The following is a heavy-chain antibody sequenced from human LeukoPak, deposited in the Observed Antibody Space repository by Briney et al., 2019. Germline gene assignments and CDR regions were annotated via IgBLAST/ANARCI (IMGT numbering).Heavy chain of an antibody. V-gene: IGHV4-59*01. CDR1: GGSISSYY. Sequence: PSETLSLTCTVSGGSISSYYWSWIRQPPGKGLEWIGYIYYSGSTNYNPSLKSRVTISVDTSKNQFSLKLSSVTAADTAVYYCARTKIAAAGTDYYYYYYYMDVWGKGTTVTISS. J-gene: IGHJ6*03. CDR2: IYYSGST. D-gene: IGHD6-13*01. CDR3: ARTKIAAAGTDYYYYYYYMDV.